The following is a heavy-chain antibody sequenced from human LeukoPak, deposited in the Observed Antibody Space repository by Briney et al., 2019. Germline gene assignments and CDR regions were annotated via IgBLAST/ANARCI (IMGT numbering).Heavy chain of an antibody. V-gene: IGHV3-48*02. Sequence: GSLRLSCTASGXSFSDYSLNWVRQAPGKGLEWVSYIRSSSSTIHYGDSVKGRFTISTDNAKNSVYLQMNSLRDEDTAVYYCARDRAYAFDNWGQGTMVTVSS. D-gene: IGHD3-10*01. CDR3: ARDRAYAFDN. CDR1: GXSFSDYS. CDR2: IRSSSSTI. J-gene: IGHJ3*02.